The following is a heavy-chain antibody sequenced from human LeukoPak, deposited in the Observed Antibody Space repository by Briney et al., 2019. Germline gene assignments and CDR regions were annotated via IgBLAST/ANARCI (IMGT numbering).Heavy chain of an antibody. CDR3: VRDPPSRQFDP. CDR2: INPSGST. J-gene: IGHJ5*02. Sequence: PSETLSLTCTVSGGSMHSYYWTWIRQPAGKGLEWIGRINPSGSTNYNPSLKSRVTMSVDTSKNQFSLNMTSVTAADTAVYYCVRDPPSRQFDPWGQGTLVTVSS. V-gene: IGHV4-4*07. CDR1: GGSMHSYY.